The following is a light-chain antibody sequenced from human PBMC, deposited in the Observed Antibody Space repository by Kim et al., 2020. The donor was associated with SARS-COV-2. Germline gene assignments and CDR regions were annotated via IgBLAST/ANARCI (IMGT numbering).Light chain of an antibody. CDR2: DAS. V-gene: IGKV3-11*01. J-gene: IGKJ1*01. Sequence: LSPGERATLSCRASQSVSSYLAWYQQKPGQAPRLLIYDASNRATGIPARFSGSGSGTDFTLTISSLEPEDFAVYYCQQRSNWPPWTFGQGTKVEI. CDR1: QSVSSY. CDR3: QQRSNWPPWT.